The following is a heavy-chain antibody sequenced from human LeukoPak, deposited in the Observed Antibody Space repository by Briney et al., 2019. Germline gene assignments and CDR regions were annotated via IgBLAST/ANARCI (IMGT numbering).Heavy chain of an antibody. V-gene: IGHV3-21*01. D-gene: IGHD4-17*01. CDR3: ARGRSYGDYEVYSFDY. J-gene: IGHJ4*02. CDR2: ISSSSSYI. CDR1: GFTFSSYS. Sequence: GGSLRLSCAASGFTFSSYSMNWVRQAPGKGLEWVSSISSSSSYIYYADSVKGRFTISRDNAKNSLYLQMNSLRAEDTAVYYCARGRSYGDYEVYSFDYWGQGTLVTVSS.